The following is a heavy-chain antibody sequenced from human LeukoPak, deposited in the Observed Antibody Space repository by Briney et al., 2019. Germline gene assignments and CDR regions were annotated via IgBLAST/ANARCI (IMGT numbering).Heavy chain of an antibody. CDR1: GFTFSTYA. CDR3: AKDLRLYSSHDY. D-gene: IGHD6-19*01. Sequence: GGSLRLSCAASGFTFSTYAMNWVRQAPGKGLEWVSAISGNGGSTYYADSVKGRFTISRDNSKNTLFLQMNSLRAEDTAVFYCAKDLRLYSSHDYWGQGILVTVSS. V-gene: IGHV3-23*01. CDR2: ISGNGGST. J-gene: IGHJ4*02.